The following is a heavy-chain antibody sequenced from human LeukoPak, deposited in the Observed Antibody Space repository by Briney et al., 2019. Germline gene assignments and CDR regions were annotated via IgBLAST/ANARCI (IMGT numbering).Heavy chain of an antibody. CDR3: AKTSYCSGGSCYYYNYYYYYYMDV. CDR1: GFTFSSYA. CDR2: ISGSAGHT. J-gene: IGHJ6*03. V-gene: IGHV3-23*01. D-gene: IGHD2-15*01. Sequence: PGGSLRLSCAASGFTFSSYAMTWVRLAPGKGLEWVSSISGSAGHTYYADSVKGRFTISRDNSKNTLYLQMNSLRAEDTAVYYCAKTSYCSGGSCYYYNYYYYYYMDVWGKGTTVTISS.